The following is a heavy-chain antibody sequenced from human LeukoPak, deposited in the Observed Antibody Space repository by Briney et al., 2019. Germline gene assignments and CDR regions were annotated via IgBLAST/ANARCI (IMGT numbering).Heavy chain of an antibody. V-gene: IGHV4-39*07. J-gene: IGHJ5*02. Sequence: PSETLSLTCTVSGGSISSSSYYWGWIRQPPGKGLEWLGSIYYSGTTYYNPSLKSRVTISVDTSKNQFSLKLSSVTAADTAVYYCARDFRARITIFGVVPSWFDPWGQGTLVTVSS. CDR1: GGSISSSSYY. CDR2: IYYSGTT. D-gene: IGHD3-3*01. CDR3: ARDFRARITIFGVVPSWFDP.